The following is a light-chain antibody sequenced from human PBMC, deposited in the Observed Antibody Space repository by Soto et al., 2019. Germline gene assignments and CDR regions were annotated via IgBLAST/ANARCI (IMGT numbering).Light chain of an antibody. CDR2: DVS. J-gene: IGLJ1*01. Sequence: QSVLTQPASVSGSPGQSITISCTGTSSDVGGYNYVSWYQQHPGKAPKLMIYDVSNRPSGVSNRFSGSKSGNTASLTISGLQAEDEADYYCSSYTSSSNPSYVLGTGTKVTVL. V-gene: IGLV2-14*01. CDR1: SSDVGGYNY. CDR3: SSYTSSSNPSYV.